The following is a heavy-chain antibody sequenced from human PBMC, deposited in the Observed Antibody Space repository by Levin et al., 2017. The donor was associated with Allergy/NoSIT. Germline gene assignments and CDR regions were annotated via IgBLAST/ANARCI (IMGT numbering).Heavy chain of an antibody. V-gene: IGHV4-39*01. CDR3: ARHQGFRSLPQYVFDY. CDR2: IYYSGST. Sequence: PSETLSLTCTVSGGSISSSSYYWGWIRQPPGKGLEWIGSIYYSGSTYYNPSLKSRVTISVDTSKNQFSLKLSSVTAADTAVYYCARHQGFRSLPQYVFDYWGQGTLVTVSS. CDR1: GGSISSSSYY. J-gene: IGHJ4*02. D-gene: IGHD4-11*01.